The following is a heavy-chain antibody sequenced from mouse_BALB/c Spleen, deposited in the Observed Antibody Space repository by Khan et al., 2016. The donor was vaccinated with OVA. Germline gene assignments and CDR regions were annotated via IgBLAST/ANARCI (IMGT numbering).Heavy chain of an antibody. Sequence: QVQLKQSGAELARPGASVKMSCKASGYTFTSYTIHWIKLRPGQGLEWFGYINPSNGYTNYNQTFRDKATLTADKSSTTAYMQLSSLTSDDSAVYDCVRDGAYHRNDGWFAYWGQGTLVTVSA. CDR2: INPSNGYT. J-gene: IGHJ3*01. CDR1: GYTFTSYT. D-gene: IGHD2-14*01. V-gene: IGHV1-4*01. CDR3: VRDGAYHRNDGWFAY.